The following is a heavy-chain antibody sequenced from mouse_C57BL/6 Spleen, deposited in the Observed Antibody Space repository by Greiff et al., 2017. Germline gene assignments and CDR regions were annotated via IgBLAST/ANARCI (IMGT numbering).Heavy chain of an antibody. D-gene: IGHD2-5*01. CDR2: IDPSDSYT. CDR1: GYTFTSYW. CDR3: ARSGHSNSFAY. V-gene: IGHV1-59*01. Sequence: QVQLQQPGAELVRPGTSVKLSCKASGYTFTSYWMHWVKQRPGQGLEWIGVIDPSDSYTNYNQKFKGKATLTVDTSSSPAYMQLSSLTSEDSAVYYCARSGHSNSFAYWGQGTLVTVSA. J-gene: IGHJ3*01.